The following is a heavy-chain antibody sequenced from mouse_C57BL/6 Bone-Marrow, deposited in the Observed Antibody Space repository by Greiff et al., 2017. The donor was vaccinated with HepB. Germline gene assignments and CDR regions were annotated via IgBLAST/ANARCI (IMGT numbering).Heavy chain of an antibody. CDR2: IDPSDSYT. CDR1: GYTFTSYW. D-gene: IGHD1-1*01. J-gene: IGHJ2*01. CDR3: AKGVTTVVGEYYFDY. Sequence: QVHVKQPGAELVKPGASVKLSCKASGYTFTSYWMQWVKQRPGQGLEWIGEIDPSDSYTNYNQKFKGKATLTVDTSSSTAYMQLSSLTSEDSAVYYCAKGVTTVVGEYYFDYWGQGTTLTVSS. V-gene: IGHV1-50*01.